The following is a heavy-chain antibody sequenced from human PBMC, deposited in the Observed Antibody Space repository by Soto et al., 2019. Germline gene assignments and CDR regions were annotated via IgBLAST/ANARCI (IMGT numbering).Heavy chain of an antibody. CDR2: IKSKTDGGTT. V-gene: IGHV3-15*07. CDR1: GFTFSNAW. J-gene: IGHJ5*02. D-gene: IGHD2-2*01. CDR3: TTDIVVVPAARYNWFDP. Sequence: EVQLVESGGGLVKPGGSLRLSCAASGFTFSNAWMNWVRQAPGKRLEWVGRIKSKTDGGTTDYAAPVKGRFTISRDDSKNTLYLQMNSLKTEDTAVYYCTTDIVVVPAARYNWFDPWGQGTLVTVSS.